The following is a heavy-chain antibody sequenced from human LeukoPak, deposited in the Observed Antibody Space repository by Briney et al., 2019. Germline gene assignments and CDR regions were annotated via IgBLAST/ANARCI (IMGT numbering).Heavy chain of an antibody. CDR1: GYTFTGYY. CDR3: ARGRPVGSGSYYKY. V-gene: IGHV1-2*04. CDR2: INPNSGGT. Sequence: ASVKVSCKASGYTFTGYYMHWVRQAPGQGLXXXXWINPNSGGTNYAQKFQGWVTMTRDTSISTAYMELSRLRSDDTAVYYCARGRPVGSGSYYKYWGQGTLVTVSS. D-gene: IGHD3-10*01. J-gene: IGHJ4*02.